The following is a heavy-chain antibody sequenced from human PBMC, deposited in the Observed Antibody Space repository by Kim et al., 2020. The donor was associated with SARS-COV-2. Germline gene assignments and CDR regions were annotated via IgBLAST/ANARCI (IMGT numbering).Heavy chain of an antibody. V-gene: IGHV3-11*05. CDR1: GFTFSDYY. CDR2: ISSSSSYT. CDR3: ARVREGGSSWYYFDY. J-gene: IGHJ4*02. Sequence: GGSLRLSCAASGFTFSDYYMSWIRQAPGKGLEWFSYISSSSSYTNYADSVKGRFTISRDNAKNSLYPQMNSLRAEDTAVYYCARVREGGSSWYYFDYWGQGTLVTVSS. D-gene: IGHD6-13*01.